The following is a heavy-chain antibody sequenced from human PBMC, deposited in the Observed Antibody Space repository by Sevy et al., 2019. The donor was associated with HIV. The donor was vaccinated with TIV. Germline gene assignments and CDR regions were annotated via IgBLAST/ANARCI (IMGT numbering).Heavy chain of an antibody. J-gene: IGHJ3*02. Sequence: GGSLRLSCEASGFTFSTYWMTWIHQAPGKGLEWVANMNQDGSDKFYVDSVKGRFTISRDNAKKTLFLQMNRLRAEDTAMYYCTRDINPRCGDYSCDAFDIWGQGTMVTVS. CDR3: TRDINPRCGDYSCDAFDI. CDR2: MNQDGSDK. V-gene: IGHV3-7*01. CDR1: GFTFSTYW. D-gene: IGHD2-21*01.